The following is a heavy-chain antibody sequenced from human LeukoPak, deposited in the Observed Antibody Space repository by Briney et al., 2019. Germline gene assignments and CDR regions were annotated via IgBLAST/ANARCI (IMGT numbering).Heavy chain of an antibody. CDR1: GFTFSSYE. Sequence: GGSLRLSCAASGFTFSSYEMNWVRQAPGKGLEWVSYISSSGSTIYYADSVKGRFTISRDNAKNSLYLQMNSLRAEDTAVYYCAKDHLPGIVVADRDYWGQGTLVTVSS. D-gene: IGHD6-19*01. J-gene: IGHJ4*02. V-gene: IGHV3-48*03. CDR2: ISSSGSTI. CDR3: AKDHLPGIVVADRDY.